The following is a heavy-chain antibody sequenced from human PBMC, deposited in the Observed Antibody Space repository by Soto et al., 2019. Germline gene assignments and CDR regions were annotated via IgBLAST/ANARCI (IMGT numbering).Heavy chain of an antibody. CDR2: IKQDGSEK. CDR3: ARDRYSYYDFWSGSLPYYYYGMDV. J-gene: IGHJ6*02. CDR1: GFTFSSYW. D-gene: IGHD3-3*01. Sequence: GGSLRRSCAASGFTFSSYWMSWVRPAPGKGLEWAANIKQDGSEKYYVDSVKGRFTISRGNAKNSLYLQMNSLRAEDTAVYYCARDRYSYYDFWSGSLPYYYYGMDVWGQGTTVTVSS. V-gene: IGHV3-7*01.